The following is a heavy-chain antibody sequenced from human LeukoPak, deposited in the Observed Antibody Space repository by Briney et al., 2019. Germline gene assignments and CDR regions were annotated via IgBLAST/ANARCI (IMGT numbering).Heavy chain of an antibody. J-gene: IGHJ3*02. D-gene: IGHD1-26*01. CDR2: INPNSGGT. V-gene: IGHV1-2*06. Sequence: ASVKVSCKASGYTFTGYYMHWVRQAPGQGLEWMGRINPNSGGTNYAQEFQGRVTMTRDTSISTAYMELSRLRSDDTAVYYCARAYYDHFDAFDIWGQGTMVTVSS. CDR3: ARAYYDHFDAFDI. CDR1: GYTFTGYY.